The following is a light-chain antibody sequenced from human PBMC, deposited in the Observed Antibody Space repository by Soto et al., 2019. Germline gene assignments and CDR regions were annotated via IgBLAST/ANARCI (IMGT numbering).Light chain of an antibody. CDR2: DDS. CDR1: NIGSKS. J-gene: IGLJ2*01. V-gene: IGLV3-21*02. CDR3: QVWDSSSDRFV. Sequence: SYELTQPPSVSVAPGQTARITCGGNNIGSKSVHWYQQKPGQAPVLVVYDDSDRPSGIPERCSGSNSGNTATLPISRVEAGDEADYYCQVWDSSSDRFVFGGGTKLTVL.